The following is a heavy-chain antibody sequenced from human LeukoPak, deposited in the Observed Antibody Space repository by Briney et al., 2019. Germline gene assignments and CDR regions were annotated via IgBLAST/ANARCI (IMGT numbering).Heavy chain of an antibody. CDR2: IYPGDSDT. J-gene: IGHJ4*02. CDR3: ARHERSTTGSLLYDN. V-gene: IGHV5-51*01. Sequence: GESLKISCKGSGYSFTTYWIGWVRQMPGKGLEWMGIIYPGDSDTRYSPSFQGQVTISADKSISAAYLQWSSLKASDTAMYYCARHERSTTGSLLYDNWGQGTLVTVSS. D-gene: IGHD1-1*01. CDR1: GYSFTTYW.